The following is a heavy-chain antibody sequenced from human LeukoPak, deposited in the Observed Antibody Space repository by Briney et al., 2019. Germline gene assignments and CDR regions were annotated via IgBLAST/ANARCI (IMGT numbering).Heavy chain of an antibody. Sequence: SETLSLICTVSGGSISSGSYYWSWVRQPAGKGLEWIGRIYTSGSTNYNPSLKSRVPISVDTSKNQFSLKLSSVTAADTAVYYCAREDYGDYVPLFDYWGQGTLVTVSP. CDR1: GGSISSGSYY. V-gene: IGHV4-61*02. J-gene: IGHJ4*02. D-gene: IGHD4-17*01. CDR3: AREDYGDYVPLFDY. CDR2: IYTSGST.